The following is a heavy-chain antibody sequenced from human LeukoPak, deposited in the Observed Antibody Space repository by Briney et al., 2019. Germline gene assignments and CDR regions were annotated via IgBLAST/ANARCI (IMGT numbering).Heavy chain of an antibody. J-gene: IGHJ5*02. CDR2: INPGSGYT. CDR3: ARDGRSIIWSGVPDNCFDP. V-gene: IGHV1-3*01. Sequence: GASVKVSCKTSGDTFTTHGIHWVRQAPGQGLEWMGWINPGSGYTKYSEKFQGRVTFTRDTDATTAYLEVNNLRSEDTAVYYCARDGRSIIWSGVPDNCFDPWGQGTLVTVSS. D-gene: IGHD3-10*01. CDR1: GDTFTTHG.